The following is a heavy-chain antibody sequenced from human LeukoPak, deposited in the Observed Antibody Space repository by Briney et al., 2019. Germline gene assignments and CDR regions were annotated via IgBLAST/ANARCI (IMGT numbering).Heavy chain of an antibody. D-gene: IGHD5-18*01. V-gene: IGHV3-30*04. CDR2: ISYDGKNK. J-gene: IGHJ4*02. CDR1: GFTFSNYA. Sequence: GRSLRLSCAASGFTFSNYAIHWVRQAPGKGLEWVAVISYDGKNKYYADSVKGRFTLSRDNSKKTLYLQLNSLRAEDTAVYYCARPQGGRQLWLHFDYWGQGTLVTVSS. CDR3: ARPQGGRQLWLHFDY.